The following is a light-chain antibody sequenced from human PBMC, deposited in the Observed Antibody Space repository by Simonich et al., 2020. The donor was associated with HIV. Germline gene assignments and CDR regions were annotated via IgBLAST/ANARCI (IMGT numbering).Light chain of an antibody. CDR1: QSLLPRDGKTY. CDR3: QQYYSTPPT. V-gene: IGKV2D-29*02. Sequence: IVMTQTPLSLYVTPGQPASISYNSSQSLLPRDGKTYLYWYLQKPGQSPHLLIHEVSNRFSGVPERVSGSGAGTDFTRNISSLQAEDVAIYYCQQYYSTPPTFGQGTKVEIK. J-gene: IGKJ1*01. CDR2: EVS.